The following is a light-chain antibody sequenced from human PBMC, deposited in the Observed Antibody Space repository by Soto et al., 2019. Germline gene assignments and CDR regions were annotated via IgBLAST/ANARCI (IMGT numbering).Light chain of an antibody. J-gene: IGKJ1*01. Sequence: DIVMTQTPLSSPVTLGQPASISCRSSQSLVHSDGGTYLSWLQQRPGQPPRLLIYKISNRFSEVPDRFSGSGAGTDFTLKISRVEAEDVGIYYCMQTTQVPWTFGQGTKVGIK. CDR1: QSLVHSDGGTY. V-gene: IGKV2-24*01. CDR3: MQTTQVPWT. CDR2: KIS.